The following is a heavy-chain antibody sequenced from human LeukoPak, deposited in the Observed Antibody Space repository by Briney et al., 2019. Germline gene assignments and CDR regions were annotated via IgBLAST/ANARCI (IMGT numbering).Heavy chain of an antibody. CDR3: ARARDYYDSSGRRDAFDI. CDR1: GGSISSGAYY. D-gene: IGHD3-22*01. J-gene: IGHJ3*02. CDR2: IYHSGST. V-gene: IGHV4-31*03. Sequence: PSQTLSLTCTVSGGSISSGAYYWSWIRQHPGKGLEWIGYIYHSGSTYYNPPLKSRLTISVEMSKNQLSLKLSSVTAADTAVYYCARARDYYDSSGRRDAFDIWGQGTMATVSS.